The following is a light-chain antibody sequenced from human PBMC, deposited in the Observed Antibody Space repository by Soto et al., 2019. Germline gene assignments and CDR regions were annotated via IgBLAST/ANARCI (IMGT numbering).Light chain of an antibody. CDR3: QQRSSCPLT. J-gene: IGKJ4*01. CDR1: QSVSSN. V-gene: IGKV3-15*01. CDR2: GAS. Sequence: EIVRTQSPSTLSVSPGERATLSCRASQSVSSNLAWYQQKPGQAPRLLIYGASTRATGIPARFSGSGSGTEFTLTISSLEPEDFAVYYCQQRSSCPLTFGGGTKVDIK.